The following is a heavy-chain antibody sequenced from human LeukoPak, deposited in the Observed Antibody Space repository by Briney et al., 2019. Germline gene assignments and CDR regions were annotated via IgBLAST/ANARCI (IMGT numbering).Heavy chain of an antibody. CDR1: GGSFSGYY. CDR3: ARVGSSRTTLGGGNWFDP. D-gene: IGHD3-16*01. CDR2: INHSGST. Sequence: SETLSLTCAVYGGSFSGYYWSWIRQPPGKGLEWIGEINHSGSTNYSPSLKSRVTISVDTSKNQFSLKLSSVTAADTAVYYCARVGSSRTTLGGGNWFDPWGQGALVTVSS. V-gene: IGHV4-34*01. J-gene: IGHJ5*02.